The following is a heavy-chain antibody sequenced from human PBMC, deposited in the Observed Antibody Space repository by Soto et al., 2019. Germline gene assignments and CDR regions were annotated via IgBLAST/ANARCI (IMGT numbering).Heavy chain of an antibody. Sequence: GGSLRLSCAASGFTFSDYGMHWVRQAPGTGLEWVAVISYDGSDKYYADSVKGRFTISRDNSKNRLYLQMNSLRAEDTAVYYCATMERLFGYWGQGTLVTVSS. CDR2: ISYDGSDK. D-gene: IGHD3-3*01. V-gene: IGHV3-30*03. J-gene: IGHJ4*02. CDR1: GFTFSDYG. CDR3: ATMERLFGY.